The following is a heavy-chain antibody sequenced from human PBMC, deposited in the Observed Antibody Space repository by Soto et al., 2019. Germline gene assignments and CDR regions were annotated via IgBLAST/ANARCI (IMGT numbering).Heavy chain of an antibody. D-gene: IGHD2-8*01. CDR2: IYPGDSDT. CDR1: GYSFTSYW. Sequence: GASLRISCRGSGYSFTSYWIGSVRQVPGKGLEWMALIYPGDSDTRYSPSFLGQVIISADKSITTAYLQWGSLKASDTAMYYWAKLSMVESFELWGPGTMVTVAS. CDR3: AKLSMVESFEL. J-gene: IGHJ3*01. V-gene: IGHV5-51*01.